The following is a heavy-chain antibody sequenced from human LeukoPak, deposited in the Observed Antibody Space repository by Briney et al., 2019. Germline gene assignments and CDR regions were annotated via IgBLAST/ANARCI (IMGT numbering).Heavy chain of an antibody. CDR1: GFTVSTNY. CDR3: ARDPDDIAVVTH. CDR2: IYSNGGT. J-gene: IGHJ4*02. Sequence: GGSLRLSCAASGFTVSTNYMSWVHQAPGKGPEWVSIIYSNGGTYYADSVKGRFTISRDNSKNTLYLQMNSLRAEDTAVYYCARDPDDIAVVTHWGQGTLVTVAS. D-gene: IGHD2-15*01. V-gene: IGHV3-53*05.